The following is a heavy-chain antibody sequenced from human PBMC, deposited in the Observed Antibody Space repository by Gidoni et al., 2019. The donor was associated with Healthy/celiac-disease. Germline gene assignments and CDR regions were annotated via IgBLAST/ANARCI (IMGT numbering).Heavy chain of an antibody. J-gene: IGHJ6*02. Sequence: QVQLVQSGAEVKKPGASVKVSCKASGYTFTSYYMHWVRQASVQGLEGMGIINPGGGSTSYAQKFQGRVTMTRDTSTSTVYMELSSLRSEDTAVYYCAREGYGDYEVVRNYGMDVWGQGTTVTVSS. D-gene: IGHD4-17*01. CDR3: AREGYGDYEVVRNYGMDV. CDR2: INPGGGST. CDR1: GYTFTSYY. V-gene: IGHV1-46*01.